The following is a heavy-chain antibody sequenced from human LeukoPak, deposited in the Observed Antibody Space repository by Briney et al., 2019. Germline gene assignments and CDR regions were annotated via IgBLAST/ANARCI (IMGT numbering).Heavy chain of an antibody. V-gene: IGHV3-7*01. Sequence: GGSLRLSCAASGFTFSSYWMSWVRQAPGKGLEWVANIKQDGSEKYCVDSVKGRFTISRDNAKNSLYLQMNSLRAEDTAVYYCAREGDDTGIVGATAYFDYWGQGTLVTVSS. J-gene: IGHJ4*02. CDR1: GFTFSSYW. D-gene: IGHD1-26*01. CDR3: AREGDDTGIVGATAYFDY. CDR2: IKQDGSEK.